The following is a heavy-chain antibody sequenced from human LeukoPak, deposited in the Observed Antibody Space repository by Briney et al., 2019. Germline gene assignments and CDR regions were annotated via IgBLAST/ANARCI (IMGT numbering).Heavy chain of an antibody. CDR1: GGSISSSSYY. V-gene: IGHV4-61*01. CDR2: IYYSGST. D-gene: IGHD6-6*01. J-gene: IGHJ6*03. Sequence: SETLSLTCTVSGGSISSSSYYWSWIRQPPGKGLEWIGYIYYSGSTNYNPSLKSRVTISVDTSKNQFSLKLSSVTAADTAVYYCARVPRDIAARRAPGDYYYYMDVWGKGTTVTVSS. CDR3: ARVPRDIAARRAPGDYYYYMDV.